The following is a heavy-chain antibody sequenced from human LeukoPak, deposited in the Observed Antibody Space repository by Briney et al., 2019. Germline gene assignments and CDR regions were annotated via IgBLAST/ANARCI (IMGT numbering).Heavy chain of an antibody. Sequence: GGPLRLSCAASGFTFSSYWMSWVRQASGKGLEWVAIIKQDGSEKYYVDSVKGRFTISRDNAEKSVYLQVNSLRAEDTAVYYCATSRTGDYWGQGTLVTVSS. CDR1: GFTFSSYW. CDR3: ATSRTGDY. CDR2: IKQDGSEK. V-gene: IGHV3-7*03. D-gene: IGHD3/OR15-3a*01. J-gene: IGHJ4*02.